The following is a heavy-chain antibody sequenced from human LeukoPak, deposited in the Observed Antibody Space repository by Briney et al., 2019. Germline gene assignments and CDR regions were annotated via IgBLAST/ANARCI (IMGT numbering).Heavy chain of an antibody. J-gene: IGHJ3*02. Sequence: PGGSLRLSCAVSGFTFSAYNMNWVRQAPGKGLEWVSSISSSGSYLYYAGSVKGRFTVSRDNAEISLHLQMNSLRAEDTAAYYCARALNPYSSGWSYDAFDIWGHGTKVIVSS. D-gene: IGHD6-19*01. CDR1: GFTFSAYN. CDR3: ARALNPYSSGWSYDAFDI. V-gene: IGHV3-21*01. CDR2: ISSSGSYL.